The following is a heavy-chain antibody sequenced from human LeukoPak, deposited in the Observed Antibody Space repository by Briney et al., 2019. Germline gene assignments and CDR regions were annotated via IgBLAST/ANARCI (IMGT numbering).Heavy chain of an antibody. V-gene: IGHV1-2*02. CDR1: GYTFTCYY. Sequence: ASVKVSCKASGYTFTCYYMHWVRQAPGQGLEWMGWINPNSGGTNYAQKFQGRVTMTRDTSISTAYMELSRLRSDDTAVYYCAREDCSSTSCHYYFDYWGQGTLVTVSS. CDR3: AREDCSSTSCHYYFDY. CDR2: INPNSGGT. J-gene: IGHJ4*02. D-gene: IGHD2-2*01.